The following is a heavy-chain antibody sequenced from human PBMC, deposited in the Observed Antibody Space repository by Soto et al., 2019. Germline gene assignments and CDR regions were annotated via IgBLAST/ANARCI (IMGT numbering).Heavy chain of an antibody. CDR2: ISGSGAST. V-gene: IGHV3-23*01. J-gene: IGHJ6*02. D-gene: IGHD5-18*01. CDR3: AKGRGYTYGEPYGMDV. CDR1: GLSFSSYA. Sequence: EVQLLETGGGLVEPGGSLRLSCAASGLSFSSYAMSWVRQAPGKVLEWVSAISGSGASTYYADSAKGRFTISRDNSKNTLYLQMNSLRVDDTAVYYCAKGRGYTYGEPYGMDVWGQGTTVTVSS.